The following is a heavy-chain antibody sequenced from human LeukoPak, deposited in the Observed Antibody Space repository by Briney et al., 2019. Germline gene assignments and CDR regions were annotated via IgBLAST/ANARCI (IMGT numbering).Heavy chain of an antibody. CDR3: VRDPRGDGSSTFGY. D-gene: IGHD1-26*01. Sequence: GGSLRLSCAASGCIFTSHWMFWVRQVPGKGLVWVSRINGDGSRREYADSVKCRFTISRDNAKNTLYLQMNSLSAEDTGLYYCVRDPRGDGSSTFGYWGQGTLVTGSS. CDR2: INGDGSRR. CDR1: GCIFTSHW. V-gene: IGHV3-74*01. J-gene: IGHJ4*02.